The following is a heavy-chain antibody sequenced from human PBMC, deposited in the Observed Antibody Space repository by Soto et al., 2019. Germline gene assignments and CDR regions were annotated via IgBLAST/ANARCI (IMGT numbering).Heavy chain of an antibody. CDR2: INAGNGNT. Sequence: GASVKVSCKASGYTFTSYAMHWVRQAPGQRLEWMGWINAGNGNTKYSQKFQGRVTITRDTSASTAYMELSSLRSEDTAVYYCARDPYYDILTGHYYYYYMDVWGKGTTVTVSS. D-gene: IGHD3-9*01. V-gene: IGHV1-3*01. CDR1: GYTFTSYA. J-gene: IGHJ6*03. CDR3: ARDPYYDILTGHYYYYYMDV.